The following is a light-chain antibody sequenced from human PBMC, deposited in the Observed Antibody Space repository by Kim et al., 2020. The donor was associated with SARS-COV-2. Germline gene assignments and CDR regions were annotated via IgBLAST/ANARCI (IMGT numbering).Light chain of an antibody. J-gene: IGLJ1*01. CDR1: SLRSYY. CDR2: GKN. CDR3: NSRDSSGNHYV. Sequence: SSELTQDPAVSVALGQTVRITCQGDSLRSYYASWYQQKPGQAPVLVIYGKNKRPSGIPDRFSGSSSGNTASLTITGAPGEDEADYYCNSRDSSGNHYVFG. V-gene: IGLV3-19*01.